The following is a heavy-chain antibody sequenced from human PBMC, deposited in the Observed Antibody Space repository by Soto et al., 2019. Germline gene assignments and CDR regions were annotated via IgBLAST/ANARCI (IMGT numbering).Heavy chain of an antibody. CDR2: ISYDSTKT. D-gene: IGHD1-26*01. V-gene: IGHV3-30*03. J-gene: IGHJ6*02. CDR3: ARTRSAWSDFHYYSLDV. Sequence: GGSLRLSCAASGFTFSYYPLHWVRRGPGNGLEWVAFISYDSTKTYYADSVKGRFTISRDNSNSALYVQMNSLTGEDTAVYYCARTRSAWSDFHYYSLDVWGQGTTVTVSS. CDR1: GFTFSYYP.